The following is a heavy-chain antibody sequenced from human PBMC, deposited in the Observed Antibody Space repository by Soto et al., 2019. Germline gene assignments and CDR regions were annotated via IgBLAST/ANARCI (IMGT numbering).Heavy chain of an antibody. CDR1: GGSISSSSYY. D-gene: IGHD3-3*01. CDR2: IYYSGST. Sequence: SETLSLTCTVSGGSISSSSYYWVWIRQPPGKGLEWIGSIYYSGSTYYNPSLKSRVTISVDTSKNQFSLKLTSVTAADTARYYCARDQAPYYDSWSGSSRDGYYGMDVWGPGITVTVSS. J-gene: IGHJ6*02. CDR3: ARDQAPYYDSWSGSSRDGYYGMDV. V-gene: IGHV4-39*07.